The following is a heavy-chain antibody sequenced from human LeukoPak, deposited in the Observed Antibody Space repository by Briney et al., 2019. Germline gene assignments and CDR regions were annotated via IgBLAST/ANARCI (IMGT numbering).Heavy chain of an antibody. D-gene: IGHD2-15*01. CDR2: IWYDGSNK. V-gene: IGHV3-33*01. J-gene: IGHJ4*02. CDR1: GFTFSSYG. CDR3: ARDRGGGIPFDY. Sequence: GRSLRLSCAASGFTFSSYGMHWVRQAPGKGLEWVAVIWYDGSNKYYADSVKGRFTISRDNSKNTLYLQMNSLRAEDTAVYYCARDRGGGIPFDYWGQGTLVTVSS.